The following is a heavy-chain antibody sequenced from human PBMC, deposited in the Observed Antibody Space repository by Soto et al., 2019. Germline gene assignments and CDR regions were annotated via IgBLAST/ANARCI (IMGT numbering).Heavy chain of an antibody. D-gene: IGHD3-9*01. V-gene: IGHV3-21*01. CDR2: ISSSSSYI. J-gene: IGHJ5*02. CDR3: ARVRNVYDILTGFPFDP. CDR1: GFTFSSYS. Sequence: GESLKISCAASGFTFSSYSMNWVRQAPGKGLEWVSSISSSSSYIYYADSVKGRFTISRDNAKNSLYLQMNSLRAEDTAVYYCARVRNVYDILTGFPFDPWGQGTLVTVSS.